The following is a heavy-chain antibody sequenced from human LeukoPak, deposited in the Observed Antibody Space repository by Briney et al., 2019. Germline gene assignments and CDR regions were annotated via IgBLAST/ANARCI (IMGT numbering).Heavy chain of an antibody. CDR2: IIPILGMP. J-gene: IGHJ4*02. CDR3: ARVGYGSGSGDLDY. V-gene: IGHV1-69*04. Sequence: SVKVSCKASGGTFNNYAISWVRQAPGQGLEWMGRIIPILGMPNYAQKFQGRVTITADKSTSTAYMELSSLRSEDTAVYYCARVGYGSGSGDLDYWGQGTLVTVSS. CDR1: GGTFNNYA. D-gene: IGHD3-10*01.